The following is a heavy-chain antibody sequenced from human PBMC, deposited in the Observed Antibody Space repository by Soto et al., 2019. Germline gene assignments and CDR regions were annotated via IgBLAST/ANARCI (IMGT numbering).Heavy chain of an antibody. Sequence: GGSLRLSCAASGFTFSNAWMNWVRQAPGKGLEWVGRIRSKTDGGTTDYAAPVKGRFTISRDDSKNTLYLQMNSLKTEDTAVYYCTTDSTQYYYDSSGYYLGYYYYGMDVWGQGTTVTVSS. CDR2: IRSKTDGGTT. CDR3: TTDSTQYYYDSSGYYLGYYYYGMDV. CDR1: GFTFSNAW. V-gene: IGHV3-15*07. J-gene: IGHJ6*02. D-gene: IGHD3-22*01.